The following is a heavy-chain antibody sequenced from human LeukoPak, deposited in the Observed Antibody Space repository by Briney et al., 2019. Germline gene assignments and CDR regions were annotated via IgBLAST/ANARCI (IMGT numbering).Heavy chain of an antibody. CDR2: ISGSGGST. J-gene: IGHJ5*02. D-gene: IGHD3-3*01. V-gene: IGHV3-23*01. Sequence: GGSLRLSCAASGFTFSSYAMSWVRQAPGKGLEWVSAISGSGGSTYYADSVKGRFTISRDNSKNTLYLQMNSLRAEDTAVYYCAKDRGEYDFWRRGNWFDLWGQGTLVTVSS. CDR1: GFTFSSYA. CDR3: AKDRGEYDFWRRGNWFDL.